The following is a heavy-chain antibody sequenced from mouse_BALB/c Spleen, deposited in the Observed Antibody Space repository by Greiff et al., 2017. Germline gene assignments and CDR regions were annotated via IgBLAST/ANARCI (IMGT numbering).Heavy chain of an antibody. CDR1: GFTFSSYT. D-gene: IGHD2-10*02. CDR2: ISNGGGST. Sequence: EVNVVESGGGLVQPGGSLKLSCAASGFTFSSYTMSWVRPTPEKRLEWVAYISNGGGSTYYPDTVKGRFTISRDNAKNTLYLQMSSLKSEDTAMYYCARHRMRYEDYAMDYWGQGTSVTVSP. V-gene: IGHV5-12-2*01. J-gene: IGHJ4*01. CDR3: ARHRMRYEDYAMDY.